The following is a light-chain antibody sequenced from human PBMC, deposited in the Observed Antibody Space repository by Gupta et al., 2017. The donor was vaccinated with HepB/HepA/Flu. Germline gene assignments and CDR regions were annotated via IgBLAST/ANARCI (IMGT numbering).Light chain of an antibody. CDR1: QSINNY. Sequence: DIQMSQSPSSLSASIGDRVTITCRASQSINNYLNWYQQKPGKAPELLMYSASRLHSGVPSRFSGSGSGTDFTLTISRLQPEDFATYYCQQSYNTCTFGPGTKVDVK. CDR2: SAS. J-gene: IGKJ3*01. CDR3: QQSYNTCT. V-gene: IGKV1-39*01.